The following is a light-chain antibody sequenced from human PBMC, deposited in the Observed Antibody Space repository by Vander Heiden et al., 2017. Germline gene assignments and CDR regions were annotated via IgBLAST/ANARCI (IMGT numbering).Light chain of an antibody. J-gene: IGKJ3*01. V-gene: IGKV1-5*03. CDR3: QQYNSYPLI. CDR2: KAS. Sequence: DIQMYQSPSTLSASVGDRVTITCRASQSISSWLAWYQQKPGKAPKLLIYKASSLESGVPSRFSGSGSGTEFTLTISSLQPDDFATYYCQQYNSYPLIFGPGTKVDIK. CDR1: QSISSW.